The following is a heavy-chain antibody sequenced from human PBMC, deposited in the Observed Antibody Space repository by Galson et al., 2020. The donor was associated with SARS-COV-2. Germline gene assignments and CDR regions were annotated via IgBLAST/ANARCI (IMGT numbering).Heavy chain of an antibody. D-gene: IGHD1-26*01. Sequence: GESPKISCAAPGFTFRIYPMNWVRQAPGTGLEWVSFISSGCTYIYYADPVKGSFTISRDNAKNSVSLQMNSLRADDTAVYFCARQSDGRSQDGFDVWGQGTMVTVSS. CDR1: GFTFRIYP. CDR2: ISSGCTYI. V-gene: IGHV3-21*01. CDR3: ARQSDGRSQDGFDV. J-gene: IGHJ3*01.